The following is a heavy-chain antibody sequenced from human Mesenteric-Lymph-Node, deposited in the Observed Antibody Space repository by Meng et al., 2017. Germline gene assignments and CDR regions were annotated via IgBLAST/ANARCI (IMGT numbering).Heavy chain of an antibody. CDR2: ITYGGST. CDR3: ARDSGDYFDH. J-gene: IGHJ4*01. V-gene: IGHV4-39*07. D-gene: IGHD3-10*01. CDR1: GGSVNSGSYY. Sequence: SETLSLTCTVSGGSVNSGSYYWGWIRQPPGKGLEWIASITYGGSTYCKPSHKGRVTMSADTSKKQFSLNLTSVTAADTTVYYCARDSGDYFDHCGQGTLVTVSS.